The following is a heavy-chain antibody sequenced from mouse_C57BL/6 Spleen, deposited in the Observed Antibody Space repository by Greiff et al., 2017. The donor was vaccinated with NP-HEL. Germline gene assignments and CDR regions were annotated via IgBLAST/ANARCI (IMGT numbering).Heavy chain of an antibody. CDR2: ISNLAYSI. V-gene: IGHV5-15*01. CDR1: GFTFSDYG. D-gene: IGHD3-2*02. CDR3: ARPDSSGYWFAY. J-gene: IGHJ3*01. Sequence: EVQRVESGGGLVQPGGSLKLSCAASGFTFSDYGMAWVRQAPRKGPEWVAFISNLAYSIYYADTVTGRFTISRENAKNTLYLEMSSLRSEDTAMYYCARPDSSGYWFAYWGQGTLVTVSA.